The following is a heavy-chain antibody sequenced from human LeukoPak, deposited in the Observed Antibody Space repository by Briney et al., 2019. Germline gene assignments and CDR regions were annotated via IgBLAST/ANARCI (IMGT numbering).Heavy chain of an antibody. CDR3: ARESPDFDY. V-gene: IGHV3-23*01. CDR2: ISGSGDST. CDR1: GFTFSSYA. Sequence: GGSLRLSCAASGFTFSSYAMSWVRPAPGKGLEWVPVISGSGDSTYYADSVKGRFTISRDNSKNTLHLQMNSLRVEDTAVYYCARESPDFDYWGQGTLVTVSS. J-gene: IGHJ4*02.